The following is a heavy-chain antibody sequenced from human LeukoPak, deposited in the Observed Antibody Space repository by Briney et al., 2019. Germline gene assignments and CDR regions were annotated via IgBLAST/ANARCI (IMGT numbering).Heavy chain of an antibody. CDR2: ITSSSSTT. V-gene: IGHV3-48*01. D-gene: IGHD5-24*01. CDR3: ARDPQDGYNSGY. J-gene: IGHJ4*02. CDR1: GLSFRSYS. Sequence: PGGSLRLSCAASGLSFRSYSMIWVRQAPGKGLEWVSYITSSSSTTYYADSVKGRFTISRDNAKNSLYLQMGSLRAEDTAVYYCARDPQDGYNSGYWGQGTLVTVSS.